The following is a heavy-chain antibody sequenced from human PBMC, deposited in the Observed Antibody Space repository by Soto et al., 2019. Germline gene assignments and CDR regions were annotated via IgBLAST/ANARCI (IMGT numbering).Heavy chain of an antibody. CDR3: ARPAAFGYWYYVDY. Sequence: TSETLSLTCTVSGGSMSTYCWSWIRQPPGKGLEWIAYIYYNGNTNYNPSLKSRVTISVDTSKNQFSLKLNSVTAADTAVYYCARPAAFGYWYYVDYWGQGTLVTVS. CDR2: IYYNGNT. D-gene: IGHD2-2*01. CDR1: GGSMSTYC. J-gene: IGHJ4*02. V-gene: IGHV4-59*01.